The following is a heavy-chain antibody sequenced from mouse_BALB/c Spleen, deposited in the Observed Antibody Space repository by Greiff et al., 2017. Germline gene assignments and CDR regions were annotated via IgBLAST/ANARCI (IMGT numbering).Heavy chain of an antibody. Sequence: EVMLVESGGGLVQPGGSLKLSCAASGFTFSSYGMSWVRQTPDKRLELVATINSNGGSTYYPDSVKGRFTISRDNAKNTLYLQMNSLKSEDTAMYYCARDYYGIAMDYGGQGTSVTAPS. D-gene: IGHD1-1*01. V-gene: IGHV5-6-3*01. CDR1: GFTFSSYG. CDR2: INSNGGST. CDR3: ARDYYGIAMDY. J-gene: IGHJ4*01.